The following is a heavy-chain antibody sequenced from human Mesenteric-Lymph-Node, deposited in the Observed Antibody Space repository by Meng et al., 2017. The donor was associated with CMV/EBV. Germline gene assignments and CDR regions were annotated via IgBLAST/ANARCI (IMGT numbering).Heavy chain of an antibody. J-gene: IGHJ3*02. D-gene: IGHD2-2*01. CDR1: GGTFSSYA. CDR3: AYGTSSHHDAFDI. CDR2: IIPIFGIA. V-gene: IGHV1-69*10. Sequence: SVKVSCKASGGTFSSYAISWVRQAPGQGLEWMGGIIPIFGIANYAQKFQGRVTITADKSTSTAYMELSSLRSEDTAVYYCAYGTSSHHDAFDIWGQGTMVTVSS.